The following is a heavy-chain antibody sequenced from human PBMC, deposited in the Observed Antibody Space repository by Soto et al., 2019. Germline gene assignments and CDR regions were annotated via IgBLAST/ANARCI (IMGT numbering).Heavy chain of an antibody. CDR3: AHCFWSGYYSPGFDP. V-gene: IGHV2-5*01. D-gene: IGHD3-3*01. CDR1: GFSLSTSGVG. J-gene: IGHJ5*02. CDR2: IYWNDDK. Sequence: QITLKESGPTLVKPTQTLTLTCTFSGFSLSTSGVGVGWIRQPPGKALEWLALIYWNDDKRYSPSLKSRLTITKDTSKNQVVLTMTNMDPVDTATYYCAHCFWSGYYSPGFDPWGQGTLVTVSS.